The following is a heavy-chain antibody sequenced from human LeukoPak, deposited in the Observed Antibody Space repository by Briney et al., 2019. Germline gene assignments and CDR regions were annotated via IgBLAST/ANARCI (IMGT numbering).Heavy chain of an antibody. CDR1: GYTFTGYF. D-gene: IGHD3-22*01. V-gene: IGHV1-2*02. J-gene: IGHJ4*02. CDR3: TRGERLTLNHYDSSGYDYLEDY. Sequence: ASVKVSCKASGYTFTGYFMHWVRQAPGQGLEWMGRINPNSGGTNSAQKFQGRVSMTRDTSISTVYMELSGLRSDDTAVYYCTRGERLTLNHYDSSGYDYLEDYWGQGTLVTVSS. CDR2: INPNSGGT.